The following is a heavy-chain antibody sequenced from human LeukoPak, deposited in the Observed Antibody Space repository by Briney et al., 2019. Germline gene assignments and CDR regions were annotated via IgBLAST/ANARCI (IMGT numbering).Heavy chain of an antibody. D-gene: IGHD3-10*01. CDR1: GFTFSSYA. CDR3: GRGSVGFGELNY. Sequence: PGRSLRLSCAATGFTFSSYAMHWVRQAPSLGLPWVAVISYDGSNKFYADSVKGRFTLSRDNSKNTLYLQMNSLRIEDTAVYYCGRGSVGFGELNYWGQGTLVTVSS. V-gene: IGHV3-30-3*01. CDR2: ISYDGSNK. J-gene: IGHJ4*02.